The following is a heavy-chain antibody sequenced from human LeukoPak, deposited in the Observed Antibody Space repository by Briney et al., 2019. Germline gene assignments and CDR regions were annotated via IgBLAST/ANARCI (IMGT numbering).Heavy chain of an antibody. V-gene: IGHV3-30*04. CDR2: IAYDGSNE. CDR3: ARPSGSVTIFGVVDYFDY. Sequence: GGSLRLSCVVPGFTITNYGMHWVRQAPGKGLDWVASIAYDGSNENYAESVKGRFTISRDNSKNTLYLQLNSLRAEDTAVYYCARPSGSVTIFGVVDYFDYWGQGSLVTVSS. D-gene: IGHD3-3*01. J-gene: IGHJ4*02. CDR1: GFTITNYG.